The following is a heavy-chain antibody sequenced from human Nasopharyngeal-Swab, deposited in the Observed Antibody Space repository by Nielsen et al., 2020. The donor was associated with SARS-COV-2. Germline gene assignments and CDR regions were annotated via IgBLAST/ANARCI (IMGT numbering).Heavy chain of an antibody. J-gene: IGHJ4*02. D-gene: IGHD3-3*01. CDR1: GGSFSGYY. V-gene: IGHV4-34*01. CDR3: ARGSRDTIFGVVIIQTPFDY. CDR2: INHSGST. Sequence: SETLSLTCAVYGGSFSGYYWSWIRQPPGKGLEWIGEINHSGSTNYNPSLKSRVTISVDTSKNQFSLKLSSVTAADTAVYYCARGSRDTIFGVVIIQTPFDYWGQGTPVTVSS.